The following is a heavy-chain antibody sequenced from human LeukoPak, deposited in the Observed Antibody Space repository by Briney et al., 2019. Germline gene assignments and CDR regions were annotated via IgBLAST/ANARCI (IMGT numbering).Heavy chain of an antibody. CDR2: INPNSGGT. Sequence: ASVTVSCMASGYTFTGYYMHWVRQAPGQGLEGMGWINPNSGGTNYAQKFQGRVTITRDTSISTAYMELSRLRSDDTAVYYCARVGDTMIVVENYYFDYWGQGTLVTVSS. J-gene: IGHJ4*02. CDR3: ARVGDTMIVVENYYFDY. V-gene: IGHV1-2*02. CDR1: GYTFTGYY. D-gene: IGHD3-22*01.